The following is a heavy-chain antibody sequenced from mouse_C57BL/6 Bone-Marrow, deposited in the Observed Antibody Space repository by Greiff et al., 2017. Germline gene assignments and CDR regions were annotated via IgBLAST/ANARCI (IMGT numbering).Heavy chain of an antibody. D-gene: IGHD1-1*01. CDR1: GFNIKDDY. V-gene: IGHV14-4*01. CDR2: IDPENGDT. J-gene: IGHJ2*01. Sequence: EVQGVESGAELVRPGASVKLSCTASGFNIKDDYMHWVKQRPEQGLEWIGWIDPENGDTEYASKLQGKATITADTSSNTAYLQLSSLTSEDTAVYYCTTGLRSYFDYWGQGTTLTVSS. CDR3: TTGLRSYFDY.